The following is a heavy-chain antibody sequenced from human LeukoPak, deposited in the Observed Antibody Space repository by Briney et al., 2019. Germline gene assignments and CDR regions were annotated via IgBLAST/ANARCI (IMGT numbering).Heavy chain of an antibody. V-gene: IGHV5-51*01. CDR2: IYPGDSDT. CDR1: GYRFTSYW. J-gene: IGHJ4*02. D-gene: IGHD5-24*01. CDR3: AILTIGPYYFDY. Sequence: PGESLKISCKGSGYRFTSYWIGWVRQMPGKGLEWMGTIYPGDSDTRYSPSFQGQVTISVDKSISTACLQWSSLKASGTAMYYCAILTIGPYYFDYWGQGTLVTVSS.